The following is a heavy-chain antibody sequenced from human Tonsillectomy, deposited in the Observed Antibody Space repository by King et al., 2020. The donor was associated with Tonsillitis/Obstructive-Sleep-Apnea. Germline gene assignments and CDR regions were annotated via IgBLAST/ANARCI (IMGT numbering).Heavy chain of an antibody. CDR3: AREDKYDCWSGYYTGSACDI. CDR2: ISSSSSYI. V-gene: IGHV3-21*01. D-gene: IGHD3-3*01. Sequence: VQLVESGGGLVKPGGSLRLSCAASGFTFSSYSMNWVRQAPGKGLEWVSSISSSSSYIYYADSVKGRFTISRDNAKTSLYLQMNSLRAEDTAVYYCAREDKYDCWSGYYTGSACDIWGQGTMGTVSS. J-gene: IGHJ3*02. CDR1: GFTFSSYS.